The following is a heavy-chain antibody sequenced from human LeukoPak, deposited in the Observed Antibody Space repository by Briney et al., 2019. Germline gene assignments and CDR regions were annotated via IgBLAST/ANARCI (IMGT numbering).Heavy chain of an antibody. CDR1: GFTFSDYY. Sequence: PGGSLRLSCAASGFTFSDYYMSCIRQAPGKGLEWVSYISSSSSYTNYADSVKGRFTISRDNAKNSLYLQMNSLRAEDTAVYYCARDYYYDSSGYYLYYWGQGTLVTVSS. J-gene: IGHJ4*02. CDR2: ISSSSSYT. D-gene: IGHD3-22*01. V-gene: IGHV3-11*05. CDR3: ARDYYYDSSGYYLYY.